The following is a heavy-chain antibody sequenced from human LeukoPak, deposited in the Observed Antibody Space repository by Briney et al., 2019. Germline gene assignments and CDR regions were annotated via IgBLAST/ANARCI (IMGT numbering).Heavy chain of an antibody. Sequence: PGGSLRLSCAASGFTFSDYYMSWIRQAPGKGLEWVSYISSSGSTIYYADSVKGRSTISRDNAKNSLYLQMNSLRAEDTAVYYCARADCSSTSCYFDYWGQGTLVTVSS. CDR3: ARADCSSTSCYFDY. D-gene: IGHD2-2*01. V-gene: IGHV3-11*01. CDR2: ISSSGSTI. CDR1: GFTFSDYY. J-gene: IGHJ4*02.